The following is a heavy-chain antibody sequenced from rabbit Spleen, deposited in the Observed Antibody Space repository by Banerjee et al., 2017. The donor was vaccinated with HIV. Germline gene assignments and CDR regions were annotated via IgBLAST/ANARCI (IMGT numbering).Heavy chain of an antibody. V-gene: IGHV1S45*01. CDR1: GFSFSSNW. CDR2: IDTSNGDT. J-gene: IGHJ2*01. CDR3: ARNYVNAFDP. Sequence: LEESGGGLVKPGGTLTLTCTVSGFSFSSNWICWVRQAPGKGLEWIACIDTSNGDTDYANWPKGRFTISKTSSTTVTLQMTSLTAADTAPYFCARNYVNAFDPWGPGTLVTVS. D-gene: IGHD1-1*01.